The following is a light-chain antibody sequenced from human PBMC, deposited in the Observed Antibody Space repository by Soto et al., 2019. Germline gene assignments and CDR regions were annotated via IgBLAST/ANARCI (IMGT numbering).Light chain of an antibody. Sequence: EIVLTQSPATLSLSPGERATLSCRASQSVSSYLACYQQKPGQAPRLLIYDASNRATRIPARCSGSGSGTDFTLTISSLEPEDFAFYYCQQRSNWPPSLTFGGGTNVEIK. J-gene: IGKJ4*01. CDR2: DAS. CDR3: QQRSNWPPSLT. CDR1: QSVSSY. V-gene: IGKV3-11*01.